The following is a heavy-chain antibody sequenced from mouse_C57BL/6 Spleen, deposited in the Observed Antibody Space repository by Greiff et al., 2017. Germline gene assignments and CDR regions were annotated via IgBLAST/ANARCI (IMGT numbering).Heavy chain of an antibody. CDR2: IDPSDSYT. J-gene: IGHJ2*01. V-gene: IGHV1-69*01. Sequence: QVQLQQPGAELVMPGASVKLSCKASGYTFTSYWMHWVKQRPGQGLEWIGEIDPSDSYTNYNQKFKGKSTLTVDKSSSTAYMQLSSLPSEDSAVYYCARSTYYSKSYFDYWGQGTTLTVSS. CDR3: ARSTYYSKSYFDY. D-gene: IGHD2-5*01. CDR1: GYTFTSYW.